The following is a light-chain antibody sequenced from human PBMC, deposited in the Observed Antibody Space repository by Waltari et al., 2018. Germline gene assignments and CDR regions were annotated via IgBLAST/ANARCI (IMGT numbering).Light chain of an antibody. Sequence: EIVLTQSPATLSVSPGETVTLPCRASQTVSTSLAWYQKKSGQAPRLLIFDASTRATGIPATFSGSGSGTEFTLTISSLQSEDLAVYYCQQYKEWPLTFGGGTKVEIK. J-gene: IGKJ4*01. V-gene: IGKV3-15*01. CDR1: QTVSTS. CDR3: QQYKEWPLT. CDR2: DAS.